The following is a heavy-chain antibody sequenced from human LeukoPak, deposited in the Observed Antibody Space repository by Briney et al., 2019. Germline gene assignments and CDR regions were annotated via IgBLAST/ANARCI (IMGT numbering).Heavy chain of an antibody. CDR2: VTPSTGDT. J-gene: IGHJ5*01. D-gene: IGHD6-13*01. CDR3: ARDIAPSGSWWFDS. CDR1: GYTFTEYY. V-gene: IGHV1-2*02. Sequence: GASVKVSFKASGYTFTEYYIHWLRQAPGQGLEWMGWVTPSTGDTFYAQNFRGRVTMTRDTSISTAYMQLGGLKSDDTAVYYCARDIAPSGSWWFDSWGQGTLVSVSS.